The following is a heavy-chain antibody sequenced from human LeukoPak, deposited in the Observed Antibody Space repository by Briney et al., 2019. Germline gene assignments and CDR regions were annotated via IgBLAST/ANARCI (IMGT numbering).Heavy chain of an antibody. J-gene: IGHJ5*02. V-gene: IGHV1-2*02. CDR2: INPNSGGT. CDR3: ARDGESVAAAGTSHWFDP. Sequence: GASVKVSCKAPGYTFTGYYMHWVRQAPGQGLEWMGWINPNSGGTNYAQKFQGRVTMTRDTSISTVYMELSSLRSEDTAVYYCARDGESVAAAGTSHWFDPWGQGTLVTVSS. CDR1: GYTFTGYY. D-gene: IGHD6-13*01.